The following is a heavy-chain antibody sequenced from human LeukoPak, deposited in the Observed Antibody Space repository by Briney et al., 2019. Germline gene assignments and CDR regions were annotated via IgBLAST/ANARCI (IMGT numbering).Heavy chain of an antibody. D-gene: IGHD6-13*01. CDR2: INSGGSST. CDR3: ARDISPGIAEAGLDP. J-gene: IGHJ5*02. V-gene: IGHV3-74*01. CDR1: GFTFSSHW. Sequence: GGSLRLSCAASGFTFSSHWMHWVRQAPGKGLVWVSRINSGGSSTSYADSVKDRFTISRDNPKNTLYLEMNSLRAEDTAVYYCARDISPGIAEAGLDPWGQGTLVTVSS.